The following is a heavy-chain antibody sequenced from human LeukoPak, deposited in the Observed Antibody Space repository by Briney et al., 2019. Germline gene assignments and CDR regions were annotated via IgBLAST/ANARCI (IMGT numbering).Heavy chain of an antibody. D-gene: IGHD3-9*01. CDR2: IIPIFGTA. CDR3: ARGGYYDILTGYYPNYYYMDV. V-gene: IGHV1-69*13. Sequence: ASVKVSCKASGGTFSSYAISWVRQAPGQGLEWMGGIIPIFGTANYAQKFQGRVTITADESTSTAYMELSSPRSEDAAVYYCARGGYYDILTGYYPNYYYMDVWGKGTTVTVSS. CDR1: GGTFSSYA. J-gene: IGHJ6*03.